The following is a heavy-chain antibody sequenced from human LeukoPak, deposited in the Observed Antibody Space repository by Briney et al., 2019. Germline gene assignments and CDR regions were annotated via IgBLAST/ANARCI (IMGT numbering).Heavy chain of an antibody. Sequence: SVKVSCKASVYTLTVGYVHWMRQAHAQGLEWMGWIDLNSGVTNYAQTSQGRVAIIADESTSTAYFELRSLGSEDTAVYYCAWITTVTTFRGYVSGFFDYWGQGTMVTVSS. CDR3: AWITTVTTFRGYVSGFFDY. J-gene: IGHJ4*02. D-gene: IGHD4-17*01. V-gene: IGHV1-2*02. CDR1: VYTLTVGY. CDR2: IDLNSGVT.